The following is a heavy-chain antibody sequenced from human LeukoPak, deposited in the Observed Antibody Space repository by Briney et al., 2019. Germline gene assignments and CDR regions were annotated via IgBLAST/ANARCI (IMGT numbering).Heavy chain of an antibody. Sequence: PGGSLRLSCAASGFDFSDFYMHWVRQASGRGLEWVGLIRTKPNSYTTVYAASVKGGLTISRDDSKNTAYLQMNSLKAEDTAVYYCTRQHCSGGTCSYVDYWGQGTLVTVSS. D-gene: IGHD2-15*01. J-gene: IGHJ4*02. V-gene: IGHV3-73*01. CDR3: TRQHCSGGTCSYVDY. CDR2: IRTKPNSYTT. CDR1: GFDFSDFY.